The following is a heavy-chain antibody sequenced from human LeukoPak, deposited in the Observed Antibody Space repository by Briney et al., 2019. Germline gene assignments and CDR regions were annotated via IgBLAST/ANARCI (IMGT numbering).Heavy chain of an antibody. CDR3: ARDEYDSSGYYFSYMDV. V-gene: IGHV3-30*04. D-gene: IGHD3-22*01. Sequence: GGSLRLSCAASGFTFSSYAMHWVRQAPGKGLEWVAVISYDGSNKYYADSVKGRFTISRDNSKNTLYLQMNSLRAEDTAVYYCARDEYDSSGYYFSYMDVWGKGTTVTVSS. J-gene: IGHJ6*03. CDR2: ISYDGSNK. CDR1: GFTFSSYA.